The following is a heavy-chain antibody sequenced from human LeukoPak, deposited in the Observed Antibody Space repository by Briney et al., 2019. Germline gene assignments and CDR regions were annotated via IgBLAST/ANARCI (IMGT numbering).Heavy chain of an antibody. CDR2: IKQDGSEK. D-gene: IGHD4-17*01. Sequence: GGSLRLSCAASGFTFTTYWMSWVRQAPGKGLEWVANIKQDGSEKYYVDSVKGRFAISRDNAKNSLFLQMNNLRAEDSALYYCARGPNFGDYVDFLDSWGQGTLVTVSS. CDR1: GFTFTTYW. V-gene: IGHV3-7*03. CDR3: ARGPNFGDYVDFLDS. J-gene: IGHJ4*02.